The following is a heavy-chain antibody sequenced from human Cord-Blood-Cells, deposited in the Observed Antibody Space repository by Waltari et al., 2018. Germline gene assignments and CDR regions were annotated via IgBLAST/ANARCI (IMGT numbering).Heavy chain of an antibody. CDR1: GGTFSSYA. Sequence: QVQLVQSGAEVKKPGSSVKVSCKASGGTFSSYAISWVRQAPGQGLEWMGGIIPIFGTANYAQKFQGRVTITADESTRTAYMELSRLRAEDTAVYYCARRCSGGSCYSDYYYGMDVWGQGTTVTVSS. CDR2: IIPIFGTA. J-gene: IGHJ6*02. V-gene: IGHV1-69*01. CDR3: ARRCSGGSCYSDYYYGMDV. D-gene: IGHD2-15*01.